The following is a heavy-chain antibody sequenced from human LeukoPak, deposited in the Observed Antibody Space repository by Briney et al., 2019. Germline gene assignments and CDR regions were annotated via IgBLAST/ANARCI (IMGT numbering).Heavy chain of an antibody. D-gene: IGHD6-19*01. CDR1: GGSISSSSYY. J-gene: IGHJ4*02. CDR2: INHSGST. Sequence: SETLSPTCTVSGGSISSSSYYWSWIRQPPGKGLEWIGEINHSGSTNYNPSLKSRVTISVDTSKNQFSLKLSSVTAADTAVYYCARQPTMYSSGWYDYWGQGTLVTVSS. V-gene: IGHV4-39*01. CDR3: ARQPTMYSSGWYDY.